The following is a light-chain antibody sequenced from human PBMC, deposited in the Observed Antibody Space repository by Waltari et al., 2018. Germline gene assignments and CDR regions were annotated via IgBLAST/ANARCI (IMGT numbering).Light chain of an antibody. CDR1: RSHIGSKT. J-gene: IGLJ3*02. CDR3: TSWDGGLNGWV. CDR2: SND. V-gene: IGLV1-44*01. Sequence: QSLLTQPPSVSGPPGQRVTISCSGGRSHIGSKTVSWYQQFAGTAPRLFIYSNDQRPPGVPDRFSGSKSGTSASLAISGLQSEDEADYYCTSWDGGLNGWVFGGGTKLTVL.